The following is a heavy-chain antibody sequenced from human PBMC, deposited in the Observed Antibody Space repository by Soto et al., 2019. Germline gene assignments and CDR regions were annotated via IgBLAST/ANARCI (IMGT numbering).Heavy chain of an antibody. Sequence: QVQLVESGGGVVQPGRSLRLSCAASGFTFSSYGMHWVRRAPGKGLEWVAVISYDGTNKYYADSVKGRFTISRDNSKNTLYLQMNSLRAEDTAVYYCAKETYSGPLDYWGQGTLVNVSS. D-gene: IGHD2-15*01. J-gene: IGHJ4*02. CDR3: AKETYSGPLDY. CDR2: ISYDGTNK. V-gene: IGHV3-30*18. CDR1: GFTFSSYG.